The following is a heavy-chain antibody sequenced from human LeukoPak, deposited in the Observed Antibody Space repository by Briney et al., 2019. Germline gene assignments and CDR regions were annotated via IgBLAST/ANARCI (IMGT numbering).Heavy chain of an antibody. J-gene: IGHJ4*02. Sequence: PGGSLRLSCAGSGFTFSSNAMSWVRQAPGKGLEWVSSISDSGDFTYYADSVKGRFTISRDNYKNTLFVQMSSLRAEDTAVYYCAKGSRQFSSDKAGPIDYWGQGTLVTVSS. D-gene: IGHD6-19*01. V-gene: IGHV3-23*01. CDR3: AKGSRQFSSDKAGPIDY. CDR1: GFTFSSNA. CDR2: ISDSGDFT.